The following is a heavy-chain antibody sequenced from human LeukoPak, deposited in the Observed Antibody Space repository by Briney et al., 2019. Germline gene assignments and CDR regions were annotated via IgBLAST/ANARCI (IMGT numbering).Heavy chain of an antibody. Sequence: GGSLRLSCAVSGFTFSSYAMSWVRQAPGKGLEWVSAISSSGGSTYYADSVKGRFTISRDNSKNTLYLQMNSLRAEDTAVYYCAKDRYGSGSYYDFDYWGQGTLVTVSS. CDR1: GFTFSSYA. D-gene: IGHD1-26*01. J-gene: IGHJ4*02. V-gene: IGHV3-23*01. CDR3: AKDRYGSGSYYDFDY. CDR2: ISSSGGST.